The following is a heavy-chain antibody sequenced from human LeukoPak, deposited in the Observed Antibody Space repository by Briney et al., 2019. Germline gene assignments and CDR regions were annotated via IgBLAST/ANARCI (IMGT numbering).Heavy chain of an antibody. CDR2: ICSSRCYI. CDR3: SSDAIIAAAVSTDY. D-gene: IGHD6-13*01. V-gene: IGHV3-21*01. Sequence: PGGSLSLSCAASGFTFSSYSMNWVRQAPGGGLEWVSSICSSRCYIFYAVSVKGRFPLSRDNAKNSLYLQMNSLKAEDTAVYYGSSDAIIAAAVSTDYWGQGTLVAVSS. CDR1: GFTFSSYS. J-gene: IGHJ4*02.